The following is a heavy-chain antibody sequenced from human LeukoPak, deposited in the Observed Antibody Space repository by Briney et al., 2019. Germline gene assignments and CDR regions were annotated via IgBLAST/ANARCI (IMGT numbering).Heavy chain of an antibody. J-gene: IGHJ5*02. D-gene: IGHD3-22*01. CDR3: ARQAGDSSGYSNWFDP. Sequence: SETLSLTCTVSGGSISSSSYYWGWMRQPPGKGLEWIGSIYYSGSNYYNPSLKSRVTISVDTSKNQFSLKLSSVTAADTAVYYCARQAGDSSGYSNWFDPWGQGTLVTVSS. CDR1: GGSISSSSYY. CDR2: IYYSGSN. V-gene: IGHV4-39*01.